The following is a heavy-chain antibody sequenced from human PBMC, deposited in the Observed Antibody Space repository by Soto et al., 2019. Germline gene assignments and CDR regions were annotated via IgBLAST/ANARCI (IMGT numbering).Heavy chain of an antibody. D-gene: IGHD2-21*02. Sequence: SGTLSLTCTVSGGSISSYYWSWIRQPPGKGLEWIGYIYYSGSTNYNPSLKSRVTISVDTSKNQFSLKLSSVTAADTAVYYCARGKVTNWFDTWGQGTLVTVSS. CDR1: GGSISSYY. CDR2: IYYSGST. V-gene: IGHV4-59*01. CDR3: ARGKVTNWFDT. J-gene: IGHJ5*02.